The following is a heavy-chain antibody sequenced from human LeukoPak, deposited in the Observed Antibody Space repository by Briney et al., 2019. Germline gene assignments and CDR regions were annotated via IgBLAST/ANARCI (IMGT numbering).Heavy chain of an antibody. J-gene: IGHJ3*02. V-gene: IGHV4-59*01. CDR2: IYYSGST. Sequence: SETLSLTCTVSGGSISSYYWSWLRQPPGKGLEWISYIYYSGSTNYIPSLMSRVSISVATSKNHFSLKLISVTAADTAVYYCATDGPYDSRSFDIWGQGTMVTVSS. D-gene: IGHD3-16*01. CDR3: ATDGPYDSRSFDI. CDR1: GGSISSYY.